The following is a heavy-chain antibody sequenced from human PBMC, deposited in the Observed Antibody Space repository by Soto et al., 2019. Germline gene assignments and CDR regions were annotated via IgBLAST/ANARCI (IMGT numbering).Heavy chain of an antibody. Sequence: GGSLRLSCAASGFTLSSYAMSWVLQAPGKGLEWVSAIGGSGGSTYYADSVKGRFTISRDNSKNTLYLQMNSLRAEDTAVYYCIYGLYFDYWGQGTLVTVSS. CDR1: GFTLSSYA. CDR3: IYGLYFDY. D-gene: IGHD3-10*01. J-gene: IGHJ4*02. CDR2: IGGSGGST. V-gene: IGHV3-23*01.